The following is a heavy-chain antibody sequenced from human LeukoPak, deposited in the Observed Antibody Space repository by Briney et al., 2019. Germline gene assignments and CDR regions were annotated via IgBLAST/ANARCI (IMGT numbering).Heavy chain of an antibody. CDR3: AKSGSGWRGSTYYFDY. Sequence: GGSLRLSCAASGFIFSTFAMGWVRQAPGKGLEWVSTISGSGATTYYAASVKGRFTISRDKYKNTLYLQMNSLRAEDTAIYFCAKSGSGWRGSTYYFDYWGQGTLVTVSS. V-gene: IGHV3-23*01. CDR1: GFIFSTFA. CDR2: ISGSGATT. D-gene: IGHD6-25*01. J-gene: IGHJ4*02.